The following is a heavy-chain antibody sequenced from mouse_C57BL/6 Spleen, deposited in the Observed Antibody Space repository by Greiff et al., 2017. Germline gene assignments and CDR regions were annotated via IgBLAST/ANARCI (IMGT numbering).Heavy chain of an antibody. CDR1: GYSITSGYY. J-gene: IGHJ3*01. CDR2: ISYDGSN. V-gene: IGHV3-6*01. Sequence: EVKLMESGPGLVKPSQSLSLTCSVTGYSITSGYYWNWIRQFPGNKLEWMGYISYDGSNNYNPSLKNRISITRDTSKNQFFLKLNSVTTEDTATYYCATHGNYRCAYWGQGTLVTVSA. CDR3: ATHGNYRCAY. D-gene: IGHD2-1*01.